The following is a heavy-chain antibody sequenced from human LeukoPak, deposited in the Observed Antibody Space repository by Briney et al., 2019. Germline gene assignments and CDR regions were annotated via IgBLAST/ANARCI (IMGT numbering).Heavy chain of an antibody. D-gene: IGHD6-13*01. Sequence: GGSLRLSCAASGFTVSSNYMSWVRQAPGKGLEWVSVIYSGGSTYYADSVKGRFTISRDNSKNTLYLQMSSLRAEDTAVYYCARDPPGIAAAGVTWWGQGTLVTVSS. CDR2: IYSGGST. J-gene: IGHJ4*02. V-gene: IGHV3-66*01. CDR1: GFTVSSNY. CDR3: ARDPPGIAAAGVTW.